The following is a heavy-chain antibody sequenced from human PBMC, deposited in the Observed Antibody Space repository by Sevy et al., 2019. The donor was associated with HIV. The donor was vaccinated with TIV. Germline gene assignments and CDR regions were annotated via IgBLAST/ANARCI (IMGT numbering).Heavy chain of an antibody. CDR3: ARKYHDTSGYPRYSMDV. D-gene: IGHD3-22*01. CDR1: GFTFSTYA. J-gene: IGHJ6*02. CDR2: ISGGGGNT. Sequence: GGSLRLSRAASGFTFSTYAMYWVRQAPGTGLEYVSAISGGGGNTYYGTSVKGRFTVSRDNAKNTLYLQMGSLRAEDMAVYFCARKYHDTSGYPRYSMDVWGQGTTVTVSS. V-gene: IGHV3-64*01.